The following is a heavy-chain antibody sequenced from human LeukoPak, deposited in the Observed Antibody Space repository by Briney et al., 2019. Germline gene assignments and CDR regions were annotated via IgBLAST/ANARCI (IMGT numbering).Heavy chain of an antibody. V-gene: IGHV4-61*02. CDR2: IYTSGST. CDR1: GGSISSGSYY. D-gene: IGHD3-10*01. Sequence: PSETLSLTCTVSGGSISSGSYYWSWIRQPAGKGLEWIGRIYTSGSTNYNPSLKSRVTISVDTSKNQFSLKLSSVTAADTAVYYCARENPAGGRGVPWGQGTLVTVSS. CDR3: ARENPAGGRGVP. J-gene: IGHJ5*02.